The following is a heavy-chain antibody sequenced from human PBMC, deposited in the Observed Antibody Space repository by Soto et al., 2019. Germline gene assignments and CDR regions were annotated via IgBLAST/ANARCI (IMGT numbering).Heavy chain of an antibody. CDR3: ARQRRDWGDAFDL. CDR2: IIPVFDKA. Sequence: QVQLVQSGADVKKPGSSVNVSCKTSGGSFGSSAISWVRQAPAQGLEWMGEIIPVFDKANYAQNFQGRLTITADELTGTVFMELSSLRSEDTAVYFWARQRRDWGDAFDLWGLGTFVTVAS. D-gene: IGHD3-16*01. CDR1: GGSFGSSA. V-gene: IGHV1-69*01. J-gene: IGHJ3*01.